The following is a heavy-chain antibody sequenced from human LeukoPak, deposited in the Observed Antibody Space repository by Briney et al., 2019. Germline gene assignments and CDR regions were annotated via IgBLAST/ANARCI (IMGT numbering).Heavy chain of an antibody. J-gene: IGHJ4*02. D-gene: IGHD2-21*02. V-gene: IGHV1-2*02. CDR1: GYTFISNQ. CDR2: MHVGNGNT. Sequence: GPSVKVSCKAPGYTFISNQLQWVRQAPGLGPEWLGWMHVGNGNTRYAPKFQDRVTLSRDTSINTAYMELSSLTSDDTAVYYSAREGSYCDGGDCYSFDFWGQGTLVTVSS. CDR3: AREGSYCDGGDCYSFDF.